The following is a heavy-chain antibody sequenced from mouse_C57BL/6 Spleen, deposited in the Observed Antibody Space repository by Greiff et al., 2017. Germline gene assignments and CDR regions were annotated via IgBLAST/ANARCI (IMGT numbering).Heavy chain of an antibody. CDR3: AKEGKKTVYYDYDEDYFDY. Sequence: EVKLQESGPELVKPGASVKMSCKASGYTFTDYNMHWVKQSHGKSLEWIGYINPNNGGTSYNQKFKGKATLTVNKSSSTAYMELRSLTSEDSAVYYCAKEGKKTVYYDYDEDYFDYWGQGTTLTVSS. D-gene: IGHD2-4*01. CDR2: INPNNGGT. V-gene: IGHV1-22*01. J-gene: IGHJ2*01. CDR1: GYTFTDYN.